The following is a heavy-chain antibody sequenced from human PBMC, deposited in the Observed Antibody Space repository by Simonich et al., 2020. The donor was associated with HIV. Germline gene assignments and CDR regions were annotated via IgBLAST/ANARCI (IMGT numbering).Heavy chain of an antibody. CDR1: VYTFTDSY. Sequence: EVQLVQSGAEVKKPGATVKISCKVSVYTFTDSYIHWVQQAPGKGLECVVLVDPEDGEAIFAEKFQGGVTITADTSTDTAYRELSGLRSEDTAVYYCATPSLAATAFDYWGQGTLVTVSS. CDR3: ATPSLAATAFDY. CDR2: VDPEDGEA. D-gene: IGHD2-15*01. V-gene: IGHV1-69-2*01. J-gene: IGHJ4*02.